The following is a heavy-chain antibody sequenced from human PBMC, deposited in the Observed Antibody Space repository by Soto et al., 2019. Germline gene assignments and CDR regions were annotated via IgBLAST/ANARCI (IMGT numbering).Heavy chain of an antibody. CDR2: IVGSGGDT. CDR1: GFSFSSYA. Sequence: GGSLRLSCAASGFSFSSYAMTWVRQAPGKGLEWVSFIVGSGGDTYYTDSVKGRFTISRDNSKNTLYLQMSSLRAEDTDVYYCVKYRSGRVDYWGQGTLVTVSS. J-gene: IGHJ4*02. D-gene: IGHD3-16*02. CDR3: VKYRSGRVDY. V-gene: IGHV3-23*01.